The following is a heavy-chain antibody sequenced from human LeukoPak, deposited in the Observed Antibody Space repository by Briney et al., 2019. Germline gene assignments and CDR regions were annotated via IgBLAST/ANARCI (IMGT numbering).Heavy chain of an antibody. Sequence: GGSLRLSCAASGFTFSSYSMNWVRQAPGKGLEWVSSISSSSSYIYYADSVKGRFTISRDNAKNSLYLQMNSLRAEDTAVYYCARPNNVLWFGELYDDTGFDYWGQGTLVTVSS. CDR1: GFTFSSYS. V-gene: IGHV3-21*01. J-gene: IGHJ4*02. D-gene: IGHD3-10*01. CDR3: ARPNNVLWFGELYDDTGFDY. CDR2: ISSSSSYI.